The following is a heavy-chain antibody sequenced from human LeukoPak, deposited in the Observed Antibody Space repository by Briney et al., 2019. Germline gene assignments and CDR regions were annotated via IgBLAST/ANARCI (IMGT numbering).Heavy chain of an antibody. CDR3: AREAYGDYGNGPYFDY. J-gene: IGHJ4*02. CDR1: GGSFSGYY. D-gene: IGHD4-17*01. Sequence: SETLSLTCAVYGGSFSGYYWSWIRQPPGKGLEWIGYIYYSGSTNYNPSLKSRVTISVDTSKNQFSLKLSSVTAADTAVYYCAREAYGDYGNGPYFDYWGQGTLVTVSS. V-gene: IGHV4-59*01. CDR2: IYYSGST.